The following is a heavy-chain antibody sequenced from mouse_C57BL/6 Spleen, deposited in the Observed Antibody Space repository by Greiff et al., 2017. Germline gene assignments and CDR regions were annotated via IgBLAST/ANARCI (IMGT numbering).Heavy chain of an antibody. CDR3: ALGDYDVAWFAY. J-gene: IGHJ3*01. CDR2: INPNNGGT. CDR1: GYTFTDYY. D-gene: IGHD2-4*01. V-gene: IGHV1-26*01. Sequence: EVKLVESGPELVKPGASVKISCKASGYTFTDYYMNWVKQSHGKSLEWIGDINPNNGGTSYNQKFKGKATLTVDKSSSTAYMELRSLTSEDSAVYYCALGDYDVAWFAYWGQGTLVTVSA.